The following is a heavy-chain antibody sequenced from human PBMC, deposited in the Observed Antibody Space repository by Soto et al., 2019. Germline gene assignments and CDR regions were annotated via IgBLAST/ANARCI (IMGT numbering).Heavy chain of an antibody. CDR2: INPNSGGT. J-gene: IGHJ6*02. D-gene: IGHD3-3*01. CDR3: ARTATATTSTYYDFWSGHIGGSYGMDV. CDR1: GYTFTGYY. V-gene: IGHV1-2*04. Sequence: GASVKVSCKASGYTFTGYYMHWLRQAPGQGLEWMGWINPNSGGTNYAQKFQGWVTMTRDTSISTAYMELSRLRSDDTAVYYCARTATATTSTYYDFWSGHIGGSYGMDVWGQGTTVTVSS.